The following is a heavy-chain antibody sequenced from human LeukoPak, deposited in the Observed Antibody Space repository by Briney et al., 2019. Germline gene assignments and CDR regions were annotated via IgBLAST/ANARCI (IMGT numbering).Heavy chain of an antibody. V-gene: IGHV1-2*02. D-gene: IGHD2-21*02. CDR1: GYTFTDYY. J-gene: IGHJ4*02. CDR3: ARDLGPGGDEYYFDY. Sequence: GASVKVSCKASGYTFTDYYMHWVRQAPGQGLEWMGWINPNNGVTKYAQKFQGRVTMTRDTSISTAYMELSRLRSDDTAVYYCARDLGPGGDEYYFDYWGQGTLVTVSS. CDR2: INPNNGVT.